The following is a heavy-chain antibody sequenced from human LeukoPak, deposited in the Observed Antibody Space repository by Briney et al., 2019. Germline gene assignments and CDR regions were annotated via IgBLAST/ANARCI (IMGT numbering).Heavy chain of an antibody. D-gene: IGHD5-12*01. V-gene: IGHV4-39*01. Sequence: SETLSLTCTVSGGSISSSSYYWGWIRQPPGKGLEWIGSIYYSGSTYYNPSLKSRVTISVDTSKNQFSLKLSSVTAADTAVYYCARQERFIVPTTGELGYWGQGTLVTVSS. CDR2: IYYSGST. CDR1: GGSISSSSYY. CDR3: ARQERFIVPTTGELGY. J-gene: IGHJ4*02.